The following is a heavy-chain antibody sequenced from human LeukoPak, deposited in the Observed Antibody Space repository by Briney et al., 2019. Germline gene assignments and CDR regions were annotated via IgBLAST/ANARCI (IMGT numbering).Heavy chain of an antibody. CDR2: IYTSGST. CDR3: ARDPRFYYDSRGAFDI. J-gene: IGHJ3*02. Sequence: SETLSLTCTVSCGSISSGSYYWSWIRQPAGKGLEWIGRIYTSGSTNYNPSLKSRVTISVDTSKNQFSLKLSSVTAADTAVYYCARDPRFYYDSRGAFDIWGQGTMVTVSS. D-gene: IGHD3-22*01. CDR1: CGSISSGSYY. V-gene: IGHV4-61*02.